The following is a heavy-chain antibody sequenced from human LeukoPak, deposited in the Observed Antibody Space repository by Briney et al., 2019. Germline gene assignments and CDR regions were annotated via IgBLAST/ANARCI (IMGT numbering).Heavy chain of an antibody. J-gene: IGHJ4*02. CDR1: GGSISSNSYY. CDR3: ARGGSVTYRIDY. D-gene: IGHD1-14*01. CDR2: IYYSGST. V-gene: IGHV4-39*01. Sequence: SETLSLTCTVSGGSISSNSYYWGWIRQPPGKRLEWIGSIYYSGSTYYNPSLKSRVTISIDTSKNQFSLMLSSVTAADTAVYYCARGGSVTYRIDYWGQGTLVTVSS.